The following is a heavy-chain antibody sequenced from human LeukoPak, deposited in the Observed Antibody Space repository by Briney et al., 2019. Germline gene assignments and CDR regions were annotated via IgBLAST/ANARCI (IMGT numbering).Heavy chain of an antibody. Sequence: PGGSLRLSCAASGFTFSDYYMSWIRQAPGKGLEWVSYISSSGSTIYYADSVKGRFTISRDNAKNSLYLQMNSLRAEDTALYYCARAPGYSSSSNYYYYMDVWGKGTTVTVSS. V-gene: IGHV3-11*01. J-gene: IGHJ6*03. CDR2: ISSSGSTI. D-gene: IGHD6-6*01. CDR1: GFTFSDYY. CDR3: ARAPGYSSSSNYYYYMDV.